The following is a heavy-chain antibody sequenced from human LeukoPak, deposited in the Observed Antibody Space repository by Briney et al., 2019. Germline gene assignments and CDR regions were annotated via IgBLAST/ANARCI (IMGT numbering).Heavy chain of an antibody. J-gene: IGHJ4*02. V-gene: IGHV3-23*01. Sequence: PGGSLTLSCEASGLTFSSYYMIWVRQAPGKGLEWVSVISVSGDWTYYADSLKGRFTISRDNSQNTLYLQMNSLRAEDTAGYYCANYRQSITAAGNSREFADYWGQGTLVTVSS. D-gene: IGHD6-13*01. CDR2: ISVSGDWT. CDR1: GLTFSSYY. CDR3: ANYRQSITAAGNSREFADY.